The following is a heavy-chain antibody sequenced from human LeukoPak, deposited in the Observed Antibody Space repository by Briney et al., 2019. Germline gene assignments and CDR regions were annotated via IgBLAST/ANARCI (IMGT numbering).Heavy chain of an antibody. Sequence: ASVKVSCKASGYTFTSYDINWVRQATGQGLEWMGWMNPNSGNTGYAQKFQGRVTMTRNTSISTAYMELSSLRSEDTAIYYCARDLSFDWFPYYFDYWGQGILVTVSS. CDR3: ARDLSFDWFPYYFDY. CDR1: GYTFTSYD. V-gene: IGHV1-8*01. D-gene: IGHD3-9*01. J-gene: IGHJ4*02. CDR2: MNPNSGNT.